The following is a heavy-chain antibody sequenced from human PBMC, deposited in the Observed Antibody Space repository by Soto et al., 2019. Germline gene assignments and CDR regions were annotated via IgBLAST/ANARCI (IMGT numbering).Heavy chain of an antibody. V-gene: IGHV5-51*01. D-gene: IGHD3-9*01. CDR1: GYSFTSYW. Sequence: PGESLKISCKGSGYSFTSYWIGWVRQMPGKGLEWMGIIYPGDSDTRYSPYFQGQVTISADKSISTAYLQWSSLKASDTAMYYCARALRYFDWLLPTYYYYGMDVWGQGTTVTVSS. CDR3: ARALRYFDWLLPTYYYYGMDV. CDR2: IYPGDSDT. J-gene: IGHJ6*02.